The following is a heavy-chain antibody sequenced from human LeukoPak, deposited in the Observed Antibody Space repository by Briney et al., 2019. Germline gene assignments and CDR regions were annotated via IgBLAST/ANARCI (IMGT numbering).Heavy chain of an antibody. J-gene: IGHJ5*02. V-gene: IGHV3-21*01. CDR3: GRWGVDAALDR. D-gene: IGHD3-10*01. CDR2: ISTGSSYI. CDR1: GFTFSSFS. Sequence: GGSLRLSCAASGFTFSSFSMNWVRQAPGRGLEWVSSISTGSSYINYADSVKGRFAISRDNAQNSLYLQMSSLRAEDSGVFYCGRWGVDAALDRWGQGTLVTVSS.